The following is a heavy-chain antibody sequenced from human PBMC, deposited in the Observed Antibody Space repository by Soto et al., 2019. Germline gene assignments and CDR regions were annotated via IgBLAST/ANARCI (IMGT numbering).Heavy chain of an antibody. CDR3: AREGSAPYYYYGMDV. CDR1: GYTFTTYG. J-gene: IGHJ6*02. V-gene: IGHV1-18*01. CDR2: INGYNGNT. Sequence: QVQLEQSGAEVKKPGDSMKVSCKASGYTFTTYGISWVRQASGQGLEWMGWINGYNGNTDYPQKLQGRVTMTTDTSTSTAYMELSSLRSDDTAVYYCAREGSAPYYYYGMDVWGQGTTVTVSS. D-gene: IGHD6-19*01.